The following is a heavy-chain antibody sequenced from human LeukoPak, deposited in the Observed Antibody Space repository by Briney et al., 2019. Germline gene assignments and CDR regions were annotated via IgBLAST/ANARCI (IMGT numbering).Heavy chain of an antibody. CDR1: GYSFTTYW. J-gene: IGHJ4*02. CDR2: IYPGDSDT. Sequence: GESLMISCKGSGYSFTTYWIGWVRQVPGKGLEWMGIIYPGDSDTRESPSFQGQVTISADKSISTAYLQWSSLKASDTAMYYCARLNREFFFDYWGQGTLVTVSS. D-gene: IGHD3-10*01. V-gene: IGHV5-51*01. CDR3: ARLNREFFFDY.